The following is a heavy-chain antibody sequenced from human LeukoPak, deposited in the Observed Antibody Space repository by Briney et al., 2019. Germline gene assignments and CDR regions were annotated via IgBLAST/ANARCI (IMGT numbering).Heavy chain of an antibody. Sequence: GGSLRLSCVGCGLSIGNYAMTWVRQAPGKGLEWVSSITVNGGTTKYADSVRGRFTVSRDNSRNTVFLQMDSLRAEDTAVYYCAKDPNGDYIGAFDGWGQGTLVTVSS. D-gene: IGHD2-8*01. CDR1: GLSIGNYA. CDR2: ITVNGGTT. CDR3: AKDPNGDYIGAFDG. J-gene: IGHJ3*01. V-gene: IGHV3-23*01.